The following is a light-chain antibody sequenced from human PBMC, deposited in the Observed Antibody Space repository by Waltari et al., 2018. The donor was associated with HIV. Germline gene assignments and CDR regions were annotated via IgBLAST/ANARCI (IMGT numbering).Light chain of an antibody. CDR1: SSNIGSTS. V-gene: IGLV1-47*01. Sequence: QSVLTQPPSAYGTPGQRVTISGLGSSSNIGSTSVYWYRQLPGTAPTLLIYRNNERPSGVPDRFSGSNSGTAASLAISGLRSEDEADYYCAAWDDSLSAVLFGGGTKLTVL. CDR2: RNN. CDR3: AAWDDSLSAVL. J-gene: IGLJ2*01.